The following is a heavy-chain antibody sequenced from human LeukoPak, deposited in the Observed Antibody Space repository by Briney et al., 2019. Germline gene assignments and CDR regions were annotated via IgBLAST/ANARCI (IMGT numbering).Heavy chain of an antibody. J-gene: IGHJ4*02. V-gene: IGHV1-18*01. D-gene: IGHD3-10*01. CDR3: ARIREITRSHYNDY. CDR2: ISAYNGNT. Sequence: ASVKVSCKASGYTFTSYGISWVRQAPGQGLEWMGWISAYNGNTNYAQKLQGRVTMTTDTSTSTAYVELRSLRSDDTAVYYCARIREITRSHYNDYWGQGTLVTVSS. CDR1: GYTFTSYG.